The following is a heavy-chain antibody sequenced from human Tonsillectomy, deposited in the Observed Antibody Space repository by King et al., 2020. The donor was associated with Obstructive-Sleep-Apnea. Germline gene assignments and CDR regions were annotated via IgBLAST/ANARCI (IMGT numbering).Heavy chain of an antibody. CDR1: GFTFSSYA. CDR3: ARDHYCGSGGHYYGMDV. J-gene: IGHJ6*02. D-gene: IGHD3-10*01. V-gene: IGHV3-30*04. Sequence: QVQLVESGGGVVQPGRSLRLSCAASGFTFSSYAMHWVRQAPGKGLEWVAVISYVGSNKYYADSVEGRFTISRDNSKNTLYLQMNSLRAEDTAGYYCARDHYCGSGGHYYGMDVWGQGTTVTVSS. CDR2: ISYVGSNK.